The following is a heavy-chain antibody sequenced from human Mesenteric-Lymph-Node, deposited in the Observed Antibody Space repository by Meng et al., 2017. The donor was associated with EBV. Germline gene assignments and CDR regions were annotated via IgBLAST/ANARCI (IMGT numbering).Heavy chain of an antibody. CDR3: AREDIPEY. CDR1: GFTFSSYW. J-gene: IGHJ4*02. D-gene: IGHD2-15*01. V-gene: IGHV3-74*01. CDR2: ISSDGSSP. Sequence: EVQLLGSGGGLVQPGGSLRLSCAASGFTFSSYWMHWVRQAPGKGLVWVSRISSDGSSPSYADSVKGRFTISRDNAKNMLYLQMNSLRAEDTAMYYCAREDIPEYWGQGTLVTVSS.